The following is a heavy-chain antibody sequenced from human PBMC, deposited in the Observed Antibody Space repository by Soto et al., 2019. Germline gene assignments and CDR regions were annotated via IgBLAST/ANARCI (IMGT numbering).Heavy chain of an antibody. CDR3: ARDRATVTDRPRDY. J-gene: IGHJ4*02. CDR2: ISAYNGNT. D-gene: IGHD4-17*01. Sequence: ASVKVSCKASGYTFTSYGISWVRQAPGQGLEWMGWISAYNGNTNYAQKHQGRVTMTTDTSTSTAYMELRSLRSDDTAVYFCARDRATVTDRPRDYWGQGTLVTVSS. V-gene: IGHV1-18*01. CDR1: GYTFTSYG.